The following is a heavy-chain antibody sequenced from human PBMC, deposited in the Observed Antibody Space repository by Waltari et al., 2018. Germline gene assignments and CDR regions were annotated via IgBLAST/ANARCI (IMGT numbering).Heavy chain of an antibody. CDR2: INPRSGET. D-gene: IGHD4-4*01. CDR1: GYPFTASY. Sequence: QEHLVQSGAEVKKPGASVRVSCKASGYPFTASYIHWVRQAPGQGLEWMGWINPRSGETKYAQKFHGRVTMTRDTSINTAYMELSSLLFDDTAVYYCAREGSHLTTVNDYWGQGTLVIVSS. CDR3: AREGSHLTTVNDY. V-gene: IGHV1-2*02. J-gene: IGHJ4*02.